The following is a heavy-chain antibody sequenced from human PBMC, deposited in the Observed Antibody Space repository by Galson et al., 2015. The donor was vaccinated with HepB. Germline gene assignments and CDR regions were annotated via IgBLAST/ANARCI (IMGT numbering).Heavy chain of an antibody. D-gene: IGHD1-14*01. CDR2: IYTSGST. J-gene: IGHJ4*02. CDR1: GGSISSGSYY. CDR3: ARDGKHHRVPFDY. Sequence: TLSLTCTVSGGSISSGSYYWSWIRQPAGKGLEWIGRIYTSGSTNYNPSLKSRVTMSVDTSKNQFSLKLSSVTAADTAVYYCARDGKHHRVPFDYWGQGTLVTVSS. V-gene: IGHV4-61*02.